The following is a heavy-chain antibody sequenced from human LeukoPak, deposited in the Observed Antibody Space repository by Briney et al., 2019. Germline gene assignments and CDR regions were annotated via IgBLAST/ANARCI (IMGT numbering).Heavy chain of an antibody. CDR1: GGSITSGDYY. V-gene: IGHV4-61*02. D-gene: IGHD7-27*01. CDR2: IYTSGST. J-gene: IGHJ3*02. CDR3: ATVTGDKRDAFDI. Sequence: SETLSLTCTVSGGSITSGDYYWSWIRQPAGKGLEWIGRIYTSGSTNYNPSLKSRVTMSVDTSKNQFSLKLSSVTAADTAVYYCATVTGDKRDAFDIWGQGTMVTVSS.